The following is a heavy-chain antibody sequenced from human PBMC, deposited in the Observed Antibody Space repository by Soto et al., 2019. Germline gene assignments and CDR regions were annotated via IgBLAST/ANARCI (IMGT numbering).Heavy chain of an antibody. D-gene: IGHD3-3*01. CDR2: IGTAGDT. J-gene: IGHJ6*02. CDR1: GFTFSSYD. V-gene: IGHV3-13*01. Sequence: PGGSLRLSCAASGFTFSSYDMHWVRQGTGKGLEWVSGIGTAGDTYYPGSVKGRFTISRENAKNSLYLQMNILRAEDTAVYYCARLHSLRFLAYGMDVWGQGTTVTVSS. CDR3: ARLHSLRFLAYGMDV.